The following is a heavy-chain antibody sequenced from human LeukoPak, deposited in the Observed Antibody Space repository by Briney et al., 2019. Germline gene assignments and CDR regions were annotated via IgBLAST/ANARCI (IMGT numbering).Heavy chain of an antibody. CDR2: INPNSGGT. CDR3: ARDIVTMVRGVERFDY. Sequence: ASVKVSCKASGYTFTGSYMHWVRQAPGQGLEWMGWINPNSGGTNYAQKFQGRVTMTRDTSISTVYMELSRLRSDDTAVYYCARDIVTMVRGVERFDYWGQGTLVTVSS. D-gene: IGHD3-10*01. CDR1: GYTFTGSY. J-gene: IGHJ4*02. V-gene: IGHV1-2*02.